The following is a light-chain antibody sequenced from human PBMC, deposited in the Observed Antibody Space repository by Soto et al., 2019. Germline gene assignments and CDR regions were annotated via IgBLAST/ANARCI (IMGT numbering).Light chain of an antibody. CDR2: GAS. J-gene: IGKJ4*01. CDR1: QSVSSN. CDR3: QQYNNWPLT. V-gene: IGKV3-15*01. Sequence: EIVMTQSPAPPSVSPGERATLPCRASQSVSSNLAWYQQKPGQAPRLLIYGASTRATGIPARFTGSGSGTEFTLTISSLQSEDFAVYYCQQYNNWPLTFGGGTKVDIK.